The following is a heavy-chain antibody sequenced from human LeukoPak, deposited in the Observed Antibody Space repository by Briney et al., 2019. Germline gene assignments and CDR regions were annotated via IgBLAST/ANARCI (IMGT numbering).Heavy chain of an antibody. Sequence: GGSLRLSCAASGFIFSSYSMNWVRQAPGKGLEWVSSISGGHGGTYYADSVKGRFTISRDDSKNTLYLQVNSLRAEDTAVYYCAKGQYASGWNSGNYWGQGTLVTVSS. CDR2: ISGGHGGT. D-gene: IGHD1/OR15-1a*01. V-gene: IGHV3-23*01. CDR1: GFIFSSYS. J-gene: IGHJ4*02. CDR3: AKGQYASGWNSGNY.